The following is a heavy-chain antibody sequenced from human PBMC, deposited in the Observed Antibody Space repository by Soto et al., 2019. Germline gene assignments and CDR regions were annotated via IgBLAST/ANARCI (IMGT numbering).Heavy chain of an antibody. CDR2: IKNKIDGGTR. J-gene: IGHJ4*02. CDR1: RFTFSNAW. CDR3: TTELGGAGDY. V-gene: IGHV3-15*01. D-gene: IGHD1-26*01. Sequence: EVQLVESGGGLVKPGGSLRISCAASRFTFSNAWMSWVRQAPGKGLEWVGRIKNKIDGGTRDYAAPVKGRFTISRDDSKNTLSLQMNSLKTEDTVVYYCTTELGGAGDYWGQGTLVTVSS.